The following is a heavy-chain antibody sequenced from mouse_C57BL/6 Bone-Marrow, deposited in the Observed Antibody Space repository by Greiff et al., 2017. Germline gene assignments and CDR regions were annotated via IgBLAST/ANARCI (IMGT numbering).Heavy chain of an antibody. Sequence: VQLQQPGAELVRPGTSVTLSCKASGYTFTSYWMHWVKQRPGQGLEWIGVIDPSASYTNYTQMFKGKATLTVDTSASTAYMQLSSLTSEDSAVYNCAKGGNYVGDYWGQGTTLTVSS. CDR2: IDPSASYT. J-gene: IGHJ2*01. V-gene: IGHV1-59*01. CDR3: AKGGNYVGDY. D-gene: IGHD2-1*01. CDR1: GYTFTSYW.